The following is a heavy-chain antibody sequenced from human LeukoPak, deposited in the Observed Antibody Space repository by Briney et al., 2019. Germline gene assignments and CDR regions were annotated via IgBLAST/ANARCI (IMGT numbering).Heavy chain of an antibody. CDR2: ISYDGSNK. CDR3: AILETGPYCSSTSCYRSAFDI. CDR1: GFTFSSYA. Sequence: GGSLRLSCAASGFTFSSYAMHWVRQAPGKGLEWVAVISYDGSNKYYADSVKGRFTISRDNSKNTLYLQMNSLRAEDTAVYYCAILETGPYCSSTSCYRSAFDIWGQGTMVTVSS. J-gene: IGHJ3*02. V-gene: IGHV3-30-3*01. D-gene: IGHD2-2*01.